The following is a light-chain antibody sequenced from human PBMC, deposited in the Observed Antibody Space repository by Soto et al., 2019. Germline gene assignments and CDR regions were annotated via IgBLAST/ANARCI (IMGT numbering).Light chain of an antibody. CDR3: QQYNSYSP. CDR2: DAS. V-gene: IGKV1-5*01. J-gene: IGKJ1*01. Sequence: IHRTQSTYSLSAAVGDRVLITCRASQSISTWLAWYQQKPGKAPKLLTYDASSLESGVPSRFSGSGSGTEFTLTISSLQPEDFASYYCQQYNSYSPFAQRTKV. CDR1: QSISTW.